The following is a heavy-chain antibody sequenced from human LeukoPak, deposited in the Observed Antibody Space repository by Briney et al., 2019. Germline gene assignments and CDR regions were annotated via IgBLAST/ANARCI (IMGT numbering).Heavy chain of an antibody. D-gene: IGHD3-22*01. CDR2: INAGNGNT. Sequence: ASVKVSCKASGYTFTSYAMHWVRQAPGQRLEWMGWINAGNGNTKYSQKFQGRVTITRDTSASTAYMELSSLRSEDTAVYYCARGSGYYHRNQFDYWGQGTLVTVSS. CDR3: ARGSGYYHRNQFDY. J-gene: IGHJ4*02. CDR1: GYTFTSYA. V-gene: IGHV1-3*01.